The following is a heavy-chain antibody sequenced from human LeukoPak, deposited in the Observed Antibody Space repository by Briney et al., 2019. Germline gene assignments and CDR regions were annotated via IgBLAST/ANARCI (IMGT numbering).Heavy chain of an antibody. D-gene: IGHD6-13*01. CDR3: ARDNIPVAGTGLSWFDP. CDR2: IYYSGST. V-gene: IGHV4-30-4*01. Sequence: SETLSLTCTVSGGSISSGDYYWSWIRQPPGKGLEWIGYIYYSGSTYYNPSLESRVTPSVDRSKNQFSLKMTSVTAADTAVYYCARDNIPVAGTGLSWFDPWGQGTLVTVPS. J-gene: IGHJ5*02. CDR1: GGSISSGDYY.